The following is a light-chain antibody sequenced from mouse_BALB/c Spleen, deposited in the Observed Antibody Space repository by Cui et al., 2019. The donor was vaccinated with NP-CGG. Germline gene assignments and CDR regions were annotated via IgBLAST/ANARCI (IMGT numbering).Light chain of an antibody. CDR2: RTS. CDR1: SSISSTY. Sequence: DMVLTQPPVSITTSRGEKVTITCRASSSISSTYLHWYQQKPGASPKLMINRTSIRATRGLDRFSGSGSKNSYTLTISCMQDEVAATYYCQQGSSSPPGFTFGSGTKLEIK. CDR3: QQGSSSPPGFT. V-gene: IGKV4-92*01. J-gene: IGKJ4*01.